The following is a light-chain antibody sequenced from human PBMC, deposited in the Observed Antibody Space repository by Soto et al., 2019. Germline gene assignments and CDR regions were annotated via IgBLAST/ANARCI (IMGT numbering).Light chain of an antibody. V-gene: IGKV3-11*01. CDR3: QQRIHWPLT. J-gene: IGKJ4*01. Sequence: EIVLTQSPATLSLSPGERTTLSCRASQSVSSFLAWYQQKPGQTPRLLIYYASHRATGIPARFSGSGSGTDFTLSISSLEPEDFAVYYCQQRIHWPLTFGGGTKVEIK. CDR2: YAS. CDR1: QSVSSF.